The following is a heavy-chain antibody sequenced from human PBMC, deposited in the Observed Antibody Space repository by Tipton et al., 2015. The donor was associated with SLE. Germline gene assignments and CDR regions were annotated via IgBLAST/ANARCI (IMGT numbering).Heavy chain of an antibody. CDR1: GGSISSYY. D-gene: IGHD6-19*01. CDR2: IYTSGST. CDR3: AGGVAVADY. V-gene: IGHV4-4*08. J-gene: IGHJ4*02. Sequence: TLSLTCTVSGGSISSYYWSWIRQSPGKGLEWIGYIYTSGSTNYNPSLKSRVTISADTSKNQFSLKLSSVTAADTAVYYCAGGVAVADYWGQGTLVTVSS.